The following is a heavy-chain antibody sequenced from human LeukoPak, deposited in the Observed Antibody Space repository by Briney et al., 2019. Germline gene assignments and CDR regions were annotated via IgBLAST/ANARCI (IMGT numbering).Heavy chain of an antibody. D-gene: IGHD3-16*01. Sequence: GGSLRLSCAASGFTFSTYAMSWVRQAPGKGLEWVSTISGSGANTYYADSVKGRFTLSRDESRNTVYLHLNELRVEDTAVYYCAKASWVSTADAVLWGQGTVVTVSS. V-gene: IGHV3-23*01. CDR1: GFTFSTYA. CDR3: AKASWVSTADAVL. CDR2: ISGSGANT. J-gene: IGHJ4*02.